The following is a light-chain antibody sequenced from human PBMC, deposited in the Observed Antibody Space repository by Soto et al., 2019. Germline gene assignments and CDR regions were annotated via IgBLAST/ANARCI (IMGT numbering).Light chain of an antibody. CDR1: QSINTRY. V-gene: IGKV3-20*01. CDR3: HQYNSWPRGT. CDR2: ATS. J-gene: IGKJ3*01. Sequence: EIVLTQSPGTLSLSPGERATLSCRASQSINTRYSAWYQQKPGQPPRLLIYATSSRAPGIPDRFSGSGSGTDFTLTISSLQSEDSAVYYCHQYNSWPRGTFGPGTKVEIK.